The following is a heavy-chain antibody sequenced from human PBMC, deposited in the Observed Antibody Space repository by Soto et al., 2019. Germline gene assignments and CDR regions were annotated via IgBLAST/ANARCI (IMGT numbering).Heavy chain of an antibody. CDR2: NSYSGIT. CDR1: GGSISSGGYY. D-gene: IGHD6-6*01. Sequence: QVQLQESGPGLVKPSQTLSLTCTVSGGSISSGGYYWTWIRQHPGTGLEWIGYNSYSGITYYNPSLKSRVTISLDTSKNQFSLKLSSVTAADTAVYYCARGSSIAGLYYGMDVWGQGTTVTVSS. CDR3: ARGSSIAGLYYGMDV. V-gene: IGHV4-31*03. J-gene: IGHJ6*02.